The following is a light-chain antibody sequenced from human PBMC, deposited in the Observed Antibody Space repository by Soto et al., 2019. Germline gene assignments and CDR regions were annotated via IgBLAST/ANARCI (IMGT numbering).Light chain of an antibody. CDR1: NSNIGNNY. Sequence: QSVLTQPPSVSAAPGQTVTISCSGSNSNIGNNYVSWYQQLPGTAPKLLIYDNDVRPSGIPDRFSASKSGTSATLDITGLQTGDEADYYCGTWDTSLSAVFGGGTKVTVL. CDR2: DND. J-gene: IGLJ2*01. CDR3: GTWDTSLSAV. V-gene: IGLV1-51*01.